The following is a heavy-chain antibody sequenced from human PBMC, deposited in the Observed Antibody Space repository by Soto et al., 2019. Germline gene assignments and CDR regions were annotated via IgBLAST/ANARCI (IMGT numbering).Heavy chain of an antibody. Sequence: SVKVSCKAPGGTFKNNGISWVRQAPGQGLEWMGEIIPVFGTTNYAQKFKGRLTITADDFTSTVNMELSKIRYEDTAVYYCARENGVAVATILYYFDYWG. J-gene: IGHJ4*01. CDR2: IIPVFGTT. CDR3: ARENGVAVATILYYFDY. V-gene: IGHV1-69*13. D-gene: IGHD5-12*01. CDR1: GGTFKNNG.